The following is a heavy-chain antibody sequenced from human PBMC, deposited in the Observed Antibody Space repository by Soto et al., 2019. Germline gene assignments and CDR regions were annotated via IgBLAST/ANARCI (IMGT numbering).Heavy chain of an antibody. D-gene: IGHD3-16*01. J-gene: IGHJ5*02. V-gene: IGHV4-31*03. Sequence: PSEALSLTCTVSGGSISRVGYYWSWIRQHPGKGLEWIGYIYYSGSTYYNPSLKSRVTISVDTSKNQFSLKLSSVTAADTAVYYCARVGGINWFDPWGQGTLVTVSS. CDR3: ARVGGINWFDP. CDR2: IYYSGST. CDR1: GGSISRVGYY.